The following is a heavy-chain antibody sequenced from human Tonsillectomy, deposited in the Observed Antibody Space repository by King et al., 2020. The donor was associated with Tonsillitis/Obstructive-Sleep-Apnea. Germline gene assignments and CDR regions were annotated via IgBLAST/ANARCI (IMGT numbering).Heavy chain of an antibody. V-gene: IGHV3-15*07. CDR1: GFTFSNAW. CDR3: TTVRRITILGVAPHYYGMDV. D-gene: IGHD3-3*01. CDR2: IKSKTDGGTT. J-gene: IGHJ6*02. Sequence: VQLVESGGGLVKPGGSLRLSCAASGFTFSNAWMNWVRQAPGKGLEWVGRIKSKTDGGTTDYAAPVKGRFTISRDDSKNTLYLQMNSLKTEDTAVYYCTTVRRITILGVAPHYYGMDVWGQGTTVTVSS.